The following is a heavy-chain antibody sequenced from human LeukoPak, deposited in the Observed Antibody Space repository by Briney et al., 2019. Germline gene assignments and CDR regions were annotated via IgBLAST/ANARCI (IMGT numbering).Heavy chain of an antibody. Sequence: ASVKVSCKASGYTFSDYYIHWVRQAPGQGLEWMGWINPNSGDTNSAQKFRGRLTMTRDTSISTAYMELSRLRSDDTAVYYCARKNYYDSSGYYVYWGQGTLVTVSS. CDR1: GYTFSDYY. CDR2: INPNSGDT. V-gene: IGHV1-2*02. J-gene: IGHJ4*02. CDR3: ARKNYYDSSGYYVY. D-gene: IGHD3-22*01.